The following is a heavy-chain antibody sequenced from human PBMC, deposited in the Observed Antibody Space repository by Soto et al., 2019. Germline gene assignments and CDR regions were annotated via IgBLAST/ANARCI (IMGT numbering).Heavy chain of an antibody. V-gene: IGHV4-34*01. CDR2: INHSGST. J-gene: IGHJ4*02. CDR1: GGSFSGYY. CDR3: ASRYYYGSGSYYYFDY. D-gene: IGHD3-10*01. Sequence: SQTLSLPCAVYGGSFSGYYWSWIRQPPGKGLEWIGEINHSGSTNYNPSLESRVTISVDTSKNQFSLKLSSVTAADTAVYYCASRYYYGSGSYYYFDYWGQGTLVTVSS.